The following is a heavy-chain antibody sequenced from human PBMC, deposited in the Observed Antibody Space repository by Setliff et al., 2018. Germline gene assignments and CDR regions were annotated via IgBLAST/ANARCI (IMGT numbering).Heavy chain of an antibody. V-gene: IGHV1-69*05. CDR1: GGTFNNYL. J-gene: IGHJ4*02. D-gene: IGHD3-22*01. Sequence: SVKVSCKASGGTFNNYLISWVRQAPGQGLEWMGGIIPIFGTTRYTQKFQGRLTFFMDESTNTAYMELSSLTYDDTAVYYCVRVPQEALYYYDRGHYIDYWGQGALVTVSS. CDR2: IIPIFGTT. CDR3: VRVPQEALYYYDRGHYIDY.